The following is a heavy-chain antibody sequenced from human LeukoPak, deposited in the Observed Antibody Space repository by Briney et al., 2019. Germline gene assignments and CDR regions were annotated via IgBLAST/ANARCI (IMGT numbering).Heavy chain of an antibody. Sequence: GGSLRLSCAASGFTFSSYAMSWVRQAPGKGLEWVSAISGSGGSTYYADSVKGRFTISRDNSKNTLYLQMNSLRAEDTAVYYCITSMVRGVTYYYYGMDVGGKGTTVTVS. CDR1: GFTFSSYA. V-gene: IGHV3-23*01. J-gene: IGHJ6*04. CDR2: ISGSGGST. D-gene: IGHD3-10*01. CDR3: ITSMVRGVTYYYYGMDV.